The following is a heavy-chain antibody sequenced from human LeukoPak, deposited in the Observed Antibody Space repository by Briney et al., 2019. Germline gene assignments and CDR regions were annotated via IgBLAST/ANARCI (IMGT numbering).Heavy chain of an antibody. CDR1: GGSFSGYY. J-gene: IGHJ4*02. Sequence: SETLSLTCAVYGGSFSGYYWSWIRQPPGKGLEWIGAIRHSGRTNYNPSLKSRVTISVDTSKNQFSLKLSSVTAADTAVYYCARGSDDSSGYYIPYIDYWGQGTLVTVSP. CDR3: ARGSDDSSGYYIPYIDY. V-gene: IGHV4-34*01. CDR2: IRHSGRT. D-gene: IGHD3-22*01.